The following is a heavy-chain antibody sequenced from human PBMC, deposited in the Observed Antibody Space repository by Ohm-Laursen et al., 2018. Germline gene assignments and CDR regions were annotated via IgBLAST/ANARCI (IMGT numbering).Heavy chain of an antibody. CDR1: GYTFTYYG. V-gene: IGHV1-18*01. J-gene: IGHJ4*02. D-gene: IGHD2-15*01. CDR3: ARVDCSGDSCYSADY. CDR2: ISAENGNT. Sequence: ATVKISCKSSGYTFTYYGISWVRQAPGQGLEWLGWISAENGNTNYAQKLQGRVTLTTDSSTRTAYMEVRSLRSDDTAVYYCARVDCSGDSCYSADYWGQGTLVTVSS.